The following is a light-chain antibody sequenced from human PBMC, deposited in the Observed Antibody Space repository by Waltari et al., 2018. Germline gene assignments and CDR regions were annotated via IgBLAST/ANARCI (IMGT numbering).Light chain of an antibody. V-gene: IGKV3-11*01. J-gene: IGKJ4*01. CDR3: QQRRNWPLT. CDR2: DAS. CDR1: QSVGTY. Sequence: EIVLTQSPAVLSFSPGERATLSCRASQSVGTYLACYQQRPGQSPRLLIYDASYRATGIAARFSGSGSETDFTLTISSLQPEDFAVYYCQQRRNWPLTFGGGTRVQI.